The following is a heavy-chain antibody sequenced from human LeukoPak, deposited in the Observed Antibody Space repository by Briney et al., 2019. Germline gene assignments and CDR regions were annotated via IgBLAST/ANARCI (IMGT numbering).Heavy chain of an antibody. CDR3: ARDITEVHYYGMDV. Sequence: GGSLRLSCAASGFTVSSNYMSWVRQAPGKGLEWVSVIYSGGSTYYADSVKGRFTISRDNSKNTLYLQMNSLRAEDTAVYYCARDITEVHYYGMDVWGQGTTVTVSS. CDR2: IYSGGST. D-gene: IGHD3-3*01. CDR1: GFTVSSNY. V-gene: IGHV3-66*01. J-gene: IGHJ6*02.